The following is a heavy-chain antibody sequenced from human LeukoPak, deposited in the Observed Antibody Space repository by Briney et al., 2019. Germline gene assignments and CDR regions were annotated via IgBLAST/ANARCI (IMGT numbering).Heavy chain of an antibody. V-gene: IGHV3-7*01. CDR2: IKQDGSEK. J-gene: IGHJ5*02. Sequence: PGGSLRPSCAASGFTFSSYWMSWVRQAPGKGLEWVANIKQDGSEKYYVDSVKGRFTISRDNAKNSLYLQMNSLRAEDTAVYYCARATFTHYYDSSGYYSDWFDPWGQGTLVTVSS. CDR3: ARATFTHYYDSSGYYSDWFDP. D-gene: IGHD3-22*01. CDR1: GFTFSSYW.